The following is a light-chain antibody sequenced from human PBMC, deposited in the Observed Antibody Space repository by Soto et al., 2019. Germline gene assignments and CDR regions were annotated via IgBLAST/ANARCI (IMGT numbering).Light chain of an antibody. Sequence: QSVLTQPPSVSGAPGQRVTISCTGSSSNIGAGYDVHWYQQLPGTAPKLLIYGNSNRPSGVPDRFSGSKSGTSASLAITGLQAEDEAEYYCQSYDSSLSGLGVFGGGTQLTVL. CDR2: GNS. J-gene: IGLJ2*01. CDR3: QSYDSSLSGLGV. V-gene: IGLV1-40*01. CDR1: SSNIGAGYD.